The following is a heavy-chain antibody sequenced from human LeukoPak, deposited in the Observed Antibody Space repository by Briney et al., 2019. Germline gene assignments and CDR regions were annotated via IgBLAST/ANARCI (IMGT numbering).Heavy chain of an antibody. J-gene: IGHJ3*02. CDR3: AREGGVGATRAAFDI. Sequence: GASVKVSCKASGYTFTSYYMHWVRQAPGQGLEWMGIINPSGGSTSYAQKFQGRVTMTRDTSTSTVYMELSSLRSEDTAVYYCAREGGVGATRAAFDIWGQGTMVTVSS. V-gene: IGHV1-46*01. CDR2: INPSGGST. D-gene: IGHD1-26*01. CDR1: GYTFTSYY.